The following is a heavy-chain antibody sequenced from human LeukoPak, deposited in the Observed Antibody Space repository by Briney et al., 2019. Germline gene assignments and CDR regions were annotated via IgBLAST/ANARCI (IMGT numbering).Heavy chain of an antibody. CDR1: GYTFTSYG. Sequence: SVKVSCKASGYTFTSYGISWVRQAPGQGLEWMGGIIPIFGTANYAQKFQGRVTITADESTSTAYMELSSLRSGDTAVYYCTRVGDFWSGYPQRNWFDPWGQGTLVTVSS. V-gene: IGHV1-69*13. J-gene: IGHJ5*02. CDR2: IIPIFGTA. D-gene: IGHD3-3*01. CDR3: TRVGDFWSGYPQRNWFDP.